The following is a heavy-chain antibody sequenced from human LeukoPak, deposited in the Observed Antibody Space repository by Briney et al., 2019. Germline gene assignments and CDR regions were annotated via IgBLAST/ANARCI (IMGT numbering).Heavy chain of an antibody. Sequence: SQTLSLTCAISGDSVSSNSAAWNWIRQFPSRGLEWLGRAYYRSKWSHDYAISAKSRIIINPDTSENQFSLQLNSVTPDDTAVYYCARGRSGYDYFDYWGQGTVVTVSS. CDR1: GDSVSSNSAA. J-gene: IGHJ4*02. CDR3: ARGRSGYDYFDY. V-gene: IGHV6-1*01. D-gene: IGHD5-12*01. CDR2: AYYRSKWSH.